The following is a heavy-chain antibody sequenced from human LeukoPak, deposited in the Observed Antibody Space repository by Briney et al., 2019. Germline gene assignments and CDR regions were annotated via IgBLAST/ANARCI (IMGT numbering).Heavy chain of an antibody. CDR2: IIPILGIA. CDR1: GVTFSSYA. CDR3: AGFEGD. V-gene: IGHV1-69*04. Sequence: VASVKVSCKASGVTFSSYAISWVRQAPGQGLEWMGSIIPILGIANYAQELQGRVTITADKSTNTPYMELSSLRSEDTAVYYCAGFEGDWGQGTLVTVSS. D-gene: IGHD3-10*01. J-gene: IGHJ4*01.